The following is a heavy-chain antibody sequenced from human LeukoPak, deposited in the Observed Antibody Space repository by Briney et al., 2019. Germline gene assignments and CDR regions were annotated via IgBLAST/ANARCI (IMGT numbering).Heavy chain of an antibody. CDR3: ARSPAAISFGFDP. Sequence: PSQTPSLTCTVSGGSISSGGYYWSWIRQHPGKGLEWIGYIYYSGSTYYNPSLKSRVTISVDTSKNQFSLKLSSVTAADTAVYYCARSPAAISFGFDPWGQGTLVTVSS. CDR1: GGSISSGGYY. D-gene: IGHD2-2*01. V-gene: IGHV4-31*03. J-gene: IGHJ5*02. CDR2: IYYSGST.